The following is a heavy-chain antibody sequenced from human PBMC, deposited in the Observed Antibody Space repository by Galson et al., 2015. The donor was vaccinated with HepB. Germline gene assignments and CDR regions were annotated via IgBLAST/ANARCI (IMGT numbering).Heavy chain of an antibody. CDR1: GGSFSGYY. CDR2: INHSGST. CDR3: ARCGGDGSYVCAFDI. J-gene: IGHJ3*02. V-gene: IGHV4-34*01. Sequence: SETLSLTCAVYGGSFSGYYWSWIRQPPGKGLEWIGEINHSGSTNYNPSLKSRVTISVDTSKNQFSLKLSSVTAADTAVYYCARCGGDGSYVCAFDIWGQGTMVTVSS. D-gene: IGHD1-26*01.